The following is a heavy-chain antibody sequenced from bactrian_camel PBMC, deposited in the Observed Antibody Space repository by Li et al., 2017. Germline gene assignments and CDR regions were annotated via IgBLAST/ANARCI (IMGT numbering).Heavy chain of an antibody. Sequence: HVQLVESGGGSVQSGGSLRLSCAASGYTYSPYYMNWVRQAPGKGLEWVSSIYSGGSITYYVDSVKDRFTISQDNAKNTLYLQMASLKTEDTAVYYCAAWGHLHWGQGTQVTVS. V-gene: IGHV3-2*01. D-gene: IGHD2*01. CDR2: IYSGGSIT. CDR3: AAWGHLH. J-gene: IGHJ4*01. CDR1: GYTYSPYY.